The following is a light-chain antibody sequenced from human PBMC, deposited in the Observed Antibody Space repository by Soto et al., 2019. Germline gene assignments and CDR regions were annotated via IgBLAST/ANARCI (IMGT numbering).Light chain of an antibody. V-gene: IGKV1-39*01. J-gene: IGKJ5*01. CDR2: GSS. Sequence: DIHLTQSPSSLSASVGNRVTITCRAGQGIIAYLNWYQQKAGQATRLLIEGSSSSLSGVPSRFSASGSGTDFTLTISSLQPEDFATYYCQQTYTPPITFGQGTRLEI. CDR3: QQTYTPPIT. CDR1: QGIIAY.